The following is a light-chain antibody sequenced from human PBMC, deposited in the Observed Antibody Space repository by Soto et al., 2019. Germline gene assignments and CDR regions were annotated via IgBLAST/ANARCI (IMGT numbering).Light chain of an antibody. Sequence: DIVMTQSPDSLAVSLGERATINCKSSQSVLYSSNNKNYLAWYQQKPGQPPKLLIYWASTRESGVPDRFSGSGFGTDFTLTISSLQAEDVAVYYCQQYYRTPVTFGQGTKLEIK. V-gene: IGKV4-1*01. CDR3: QQYYRTPVT. CDR2: WAS. CDR1: QSVLYSSNNKNY. J-gene: IGKJ2*01.